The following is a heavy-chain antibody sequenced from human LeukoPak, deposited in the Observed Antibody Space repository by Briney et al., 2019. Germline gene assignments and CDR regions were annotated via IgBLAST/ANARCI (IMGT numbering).Heavy chain of an antibody. CDR3: ARAPLYYYGSGSYLDY. V-gene: IGHV3-48*03. D-gene: IGHD3-10*01. CDR2: ISGNGGSI. Sequence: PGGSLRLSCTASGFTFSTYDMHWVRQAPGKGLEWVAYISGNGGSISYADSVKGRFTISRDNAKNSLYLQMNSLRAEDTAVYYCARAPLYYYGSGSYLDYWGQGTLVTVSS. J-gene: IGHJ4*02. CDR1: GFTFSTYD.